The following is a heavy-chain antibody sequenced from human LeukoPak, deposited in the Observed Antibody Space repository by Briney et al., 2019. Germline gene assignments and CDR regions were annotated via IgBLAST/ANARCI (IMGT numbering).Heavy chain of an antibody. CDR3: ARAQTYGDSRLLLDY. Sequence: GGSLRLSCEGSGFSFSSYWMTWVRQSPGKGPEWVANIKQDESETYTVDSVKGRFTISRDNAKNSVYLHMNSLRAEDTAVYYCARAQTYGDSRLLLDYWGQGTLVTVSS. CDR1: GFSFSSYW. J-gene: IGHJ4*02. V-gene: IGHV3-7*01. D-gene: IGHD2-21*02. CDR2: IKQDESET.